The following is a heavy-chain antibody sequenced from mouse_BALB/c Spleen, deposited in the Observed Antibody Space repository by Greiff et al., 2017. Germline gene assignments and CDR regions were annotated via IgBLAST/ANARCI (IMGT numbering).Heavy chain of an antibody. Sequence: QVHVKQSGAELARPGASVKMSCKASGYTFTSYTMHWVKQRPGQGLEWIGYINPSSGYTNYNQKFKDKATLTADKSSSTAYMQLSSLTSEDSAVYYCVSDGYYYWGQGTTLTVSS. CDR3: VSDGYYY. CDR2: INPSSGYT. V-gene: IGHV1-4*01. J-gene: IGHJ2*01. D-gene: IGHD2-3*01. CDR1: GYTFTSYT.